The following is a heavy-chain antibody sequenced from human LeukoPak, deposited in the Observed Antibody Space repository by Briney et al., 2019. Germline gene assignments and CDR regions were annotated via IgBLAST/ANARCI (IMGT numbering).Heavy chain of an antibody. CDR1: GFTVGDYA. J-gene: IGHJ6*02. CDR2: IRSKAYGGTT. Sequence: GGSLRLSCTASGFTVGDYAMSWVRQAPGKGLEWEGFIRSKAYGGTTEYAASVKGRFTISRDDSKSIAYLQMNSLKTEDTAVYYCTRVAYCSSTRRYYYYYYGMDVWAKGPRSPSP. V-gene: IGHV3-49*04. D-gene: IGHD2-2*01. CDR3: TRVAYCSSTRRYYYYYYGMDV.